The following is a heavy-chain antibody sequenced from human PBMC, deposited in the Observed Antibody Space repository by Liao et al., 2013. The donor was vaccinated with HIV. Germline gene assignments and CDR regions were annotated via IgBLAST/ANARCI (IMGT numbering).Heavy chain of an antibody. CDR2: IYTSGST. CDR1: GGSFSGYY. D-gene: IGHD6-19*01. Sequence: QVQLQQWGAGLLKPSETLSLTCAVYGGSFSGYYWSWIRQPAGKGLEWIGRIYTSGSTNYNPSLKSRVTISVDTSKNQFSLKLSSVTAADTAVYYCAGQWLPREGVFDYWGQGTLVTVSS. J-gene: IGHJ4*02. CDR3: AGQWLPREGVFDY. V-gene: IGHV4-59*10.